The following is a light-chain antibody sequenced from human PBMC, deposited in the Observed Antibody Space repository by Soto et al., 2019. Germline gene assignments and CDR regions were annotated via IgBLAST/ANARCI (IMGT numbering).Light chain of an antibody. CDR1: ESVLYSSNNKNY. Sequence: DIVMTQSPDSLDVSLGEMATINCKFSESVLYSSNNKNYLAWYQQKPGQPPKXXXYWASTRESGVPDRFSGSGSGTEFTLTINSLKYEDSAVYYGQQQNQWPITFGQGTRLEIK. V-gene: IGKV4-1*01. J-gene: IGKJ5*01. CDR2: WAS. CDR3: QQQNQWPIT.